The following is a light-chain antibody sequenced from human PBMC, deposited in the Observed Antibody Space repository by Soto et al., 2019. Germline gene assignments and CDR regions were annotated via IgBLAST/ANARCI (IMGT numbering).Light chain of an antibody. Sequence: AIQMTQSPSSLSASVGDRVTITCRASQGIRNDLGWYQQKPGKAPKLLIYAASSLQSGVPSRFSGSGSGTDFTLTISSLQPDDFATYYCQQYNSYSPWTFGQGTKVDI. CDR3: QQYNSYSPWT. CDR2: AAS. CDR1: QGIRND. J-gene: IGKJ1*01. V-gene: IGKV1-6*01.